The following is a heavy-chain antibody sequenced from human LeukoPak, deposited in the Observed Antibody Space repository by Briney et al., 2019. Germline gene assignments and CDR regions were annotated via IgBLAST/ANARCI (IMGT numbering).Heavy chain of an antibody. D-gene: IGHD6-13*01. CDR3: AKGKYSSSWYFDY. V-gene: IGHV3-23*01. Sequence: GGSLRLSCASSGFTFSDYAMTWVRQAPGRGLEWVSAISGGGTYTYYADSVKGRFTTSRDNSKNTLYLQMNSPRAEDTAVYYCAKGKYSSSWYFDYWGQGTLVTVSS. CDR2: ISGGGTYT. CDR1: GFTFSDYA. J-gene: IGHJ4*02.